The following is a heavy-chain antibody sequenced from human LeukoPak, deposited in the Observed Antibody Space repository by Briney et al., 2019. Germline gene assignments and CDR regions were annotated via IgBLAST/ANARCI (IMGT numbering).Heavy chain of an antibody. V-gene: IGHV4-4*07. CDR3: ARDRYYYDSSGYYPLDY. CDR1: GGSISSYY. Sequence: SETLSLTCTVSGGSISSYYWSWIRQPAGKGLEWIGRIYTSGSTNYNPYLKSRVTMSVDTSKNQFSLKLSSVTAADTAVYYCARDRYYYDSSGYYPLDYWGQGTLVTVSS. D-gene: IGHD3-22*01. J-gene: IGHJ4*02. CDR2: IYTSGST.